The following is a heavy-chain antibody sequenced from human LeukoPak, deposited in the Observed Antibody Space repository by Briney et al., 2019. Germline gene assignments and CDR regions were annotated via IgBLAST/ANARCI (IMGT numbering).Heavy chain of an antibody. CDR2: ISYDGSNK. CDR1: GFTFSSYA. CDR3: AKITVDTAMRGAFDI. Sequence: PGGSLRLSCAASGFTFSSYAMHWVRQAPGKGLEWVAVISYDGSNKYYADSVKGRFTISRDNSKNTLYLQMNSLRAEDTAVYYCAKITVDTAMRGAFDIWGQGTMVTVSS. D-gene: IGHD5-18*01. V-gene: IGHV3-30-3*01. J-gene: IGHJ3*02.